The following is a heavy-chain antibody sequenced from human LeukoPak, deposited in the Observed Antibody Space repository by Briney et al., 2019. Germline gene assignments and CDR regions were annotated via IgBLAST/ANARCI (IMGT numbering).Heavy chain of an antibody. Sequence: PSETLSLTCTVSGDSISCYYWSWIRQPAGKGLEWIGRIYTSGSTNYNPSLKSRVTMSVDTSKNQFSLKLSSVTAADTAVYYCARGLGITFGGVIAATDAFDIWGQGTMVTVSS. CDR3: ARGLGITFGGVIAATDAFDI. D-gene: IGHD3-16*02. V-gene: IGHV4-4*07. J-gene: IGHJ3*02. CDR2: IYTSGST. CDR1: GDSISCYY.